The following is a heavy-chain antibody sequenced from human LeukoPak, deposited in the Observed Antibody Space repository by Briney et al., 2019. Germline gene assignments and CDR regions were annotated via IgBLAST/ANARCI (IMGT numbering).Heavy chain of an antibody. J-gene: IGHJ2*01. V-gene: IGHV4-4*07. CDR2: IYTSGST. CDR3: AREGIYGTRRYFDL. CDR1: GGSISSYY. Sequence: PSETLSLTCTVSGGSISSYYWSWIRQPAGKGLEWIGRIYTSGSTNYNPSLKSRVTKSVDTSKNQFSLKLSSVTAADTAVYYCAREGIYGTRRYFDLWGRGTLVTVSS. D-gene: IGHD1/OR15-1a*01.